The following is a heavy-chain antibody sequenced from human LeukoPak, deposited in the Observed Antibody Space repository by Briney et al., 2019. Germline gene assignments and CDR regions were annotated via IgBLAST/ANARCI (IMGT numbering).Heavy chain of an antibody. V-gene: IGHV3-23*01. Sequence: GGSLRLSCAVSGFTFSSYAIRWVRQAPGKGLEWVSGISGSGGTTYYADSVKGRFTISREESKNTVYLQMISLRGEDTAVYFCARWGGSRWHDFDYWGQGTLVTVSS. D-gene: IGHD6-13*01. J-gene: IGHJ4*02. CDR3: ARWGGSRWHDFDY. CDR1: GFTFSSYA. CDR2: ISGSGGTT.